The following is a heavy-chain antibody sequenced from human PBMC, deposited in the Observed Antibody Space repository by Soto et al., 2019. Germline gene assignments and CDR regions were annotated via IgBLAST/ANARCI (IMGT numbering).Heavy chain of an antibody. CDR3: ARGPDDFSNPPPYDY. Sequence: GGSLRLSCAASGFSFSDFAMSWVRQTPGKVLEWVSSISTNNSYIYYADSVKGRFTISRDNAKNSLYLQMNSLRAEDTAVYYCARGPDDFSNPPPYDYWGQGTLVTVSS. CDR2: ISTNNSYI. CDR1: GFSFSDFA. D-gene: IGHD4-4*01. J-gene: IGHJ4*02. V-gene: IGHV3-21*01.